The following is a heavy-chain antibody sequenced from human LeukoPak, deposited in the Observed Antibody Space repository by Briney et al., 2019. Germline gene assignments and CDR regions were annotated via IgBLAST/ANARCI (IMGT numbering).Heavy chain of an antibody. Sequence: SETLSLTCAVYGGSFSGYYWSGIRQPPGKGLEWIGEINHSGSTNYNPSLKSRVTISVDTSKNQFSLKLSSVTAADTAVYYCARAPDYGSRYYYYYGMDVWGQGTTVTVSS. D-gene: IGHD4-17*01. CDR3: ARAPDYGSRYYYYYGMDV. CDR2: INHSGST. J-gene: IGHJ6*02. CDR1: GGSFSGYY. V-gene: IGHV4-34*01.